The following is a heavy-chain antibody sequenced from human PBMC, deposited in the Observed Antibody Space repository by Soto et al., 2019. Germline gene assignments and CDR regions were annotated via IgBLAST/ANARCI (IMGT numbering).Heavy chain of an antibody. V-gene: IGHV1-8*01. CDR3: ARVKGVYLFCGVYQNYYYYCGMGF. J-gene: IGHJ6*02. Sequence: ASVKVSCKASGGTFTSYDINWVRQATGQGLEWMGWMNPNSGNTGYAQKFQGRVTMTRNTSISTAYMELSSLRSEDTAVYYCARVKGVYLFCGVYQNYYYYCGMGFWGRGTPVTFPS. CDR1: GGTFTSYD. D-gene: IGHD2-21*01. CDR2: MNPNSGNT.